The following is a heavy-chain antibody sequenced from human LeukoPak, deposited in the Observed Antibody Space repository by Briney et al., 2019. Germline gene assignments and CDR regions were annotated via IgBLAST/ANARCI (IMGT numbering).Heavy chain of an antibody. D-gene: IGHD5-18*01. CDR2: ISATTGIT. CDR3: VRAFNGNSYGYGF. Sequence: GGSLRLSCAASGFSFSTYNMNWVRQAPGKGLEWVSYISATTGITHYADSVKGRFTISRDNAKNSLYLQLNSLRAEDTAVYYCVRAFNGNSYGYGFWGQGTLVTVSS. V-gene: IGHV3-48*01. J-gene: IGHJ4*02. CDR1: GFSFSTYN.